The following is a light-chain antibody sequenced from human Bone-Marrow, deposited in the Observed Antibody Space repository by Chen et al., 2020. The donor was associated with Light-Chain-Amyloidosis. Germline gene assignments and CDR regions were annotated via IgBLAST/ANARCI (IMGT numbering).Light chain of an antibody. CDR3: QQYYSTPQT. J-gene: IGKJ1*01. CDR1: QSILNSSKNKKS. Sequence: DIVMTQSPDSLAVSLGERATINCKYSQSILNSSKNKKSLAWYQQKPGQPPKLLIYWASTRESGVPDRFSGSGSGTDFTLTISSLQAEDVAVYYCQQYYSTPQTFGQGTKVEIK. V-gene: IGKV4-1*01. CDR2: WAS.